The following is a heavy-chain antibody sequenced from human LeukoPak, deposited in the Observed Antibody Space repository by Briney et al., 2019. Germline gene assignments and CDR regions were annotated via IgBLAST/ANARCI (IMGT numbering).Heavy chain of an antibody. CDR2: ISSSSSYI. Sequence: GGSLRLSRAASGFTFSSYSMNWVRQAPGKGLEWVSSISSSSSYIYYADSVKGRFTISRDNAKNSLYLQMNSLRAEDTAVYYCARAPIAAAGTGYYYMDVWGKGTTVTVSS. J-gene: IGHJ6*03. CDR3: ARAPIAAAGTGYYYMDV. D-gene: IGHD6-13*01. V-gene: IGHV3-21*01. CDR1: GFTFSSYS.